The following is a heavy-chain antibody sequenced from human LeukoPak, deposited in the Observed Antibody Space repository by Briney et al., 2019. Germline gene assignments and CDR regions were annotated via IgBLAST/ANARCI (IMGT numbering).Heavy chain of an antibody. CDR2: ISSRSSTI. J-gene: IGHJ4*02. CDR1: GFTFSSYS. CDR3: ARGLGYCSCSSCYYFDN. V-gene: IGHV3-48*01. Sequence: GGSLRLSCAASGFTFSSYSMNWVRQPPGRGREWVSYISSRSSTIYYADSVKGRFTISRDNVKNSLYLQMNSLRAEDTAVYYCARGLGYCSCSSCYYFDNWGQGTLVIVSS. D-gene: IGHD2-2*01.